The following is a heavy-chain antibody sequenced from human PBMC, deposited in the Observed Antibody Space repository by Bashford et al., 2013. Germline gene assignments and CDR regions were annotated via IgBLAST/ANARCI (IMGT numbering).Heavy chain of an antibody. V-gene: IGHV1-69*06. J-gene: IGHJ6*03. Sequence: WVRQAPGQGLEWMGGIIPIFGTANYAQKFQGRVTITADKSTSTAYMELSSLRSEDTAVYYCASGRQLVHYYYYYMDVWGKGTTVTVSS. CDR3: ASGRQLVHYYYYYMDV. D-gene: IGHD6-6*01. CDR2: IIPIFGTA.